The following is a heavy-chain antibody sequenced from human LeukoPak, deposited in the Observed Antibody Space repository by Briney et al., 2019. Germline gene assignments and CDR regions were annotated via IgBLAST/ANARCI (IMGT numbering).Heavy chain of an antibody. CDR3: ARDPHTGLYDSSGYDPWRAFDI. CDR2: IWYDGSNK. V-gene: IGHV3-33*01. D-gene: IGHD3-22*01. J-gene: IGHJ3*02. CDR1: GFTFSSYG. Sequence: GGSLRLSCAASGFTFSSYGMHWVRQAPGKGLEWVAVIWYDGSNKYYADSVKGRFTISRDNSKNTLYLQMNSLRAEDTAVYYCARDPHTGLYDSSGYDPWRAFDIWGQGTMVTVSS.